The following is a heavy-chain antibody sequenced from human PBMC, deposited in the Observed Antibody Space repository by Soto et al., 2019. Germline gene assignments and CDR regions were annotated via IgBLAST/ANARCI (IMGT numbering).Heavy chain of an antibody. V-gene: IGHV3-74*01. J-gene: IGHJ4*02. CDR3: VGDPLPEY. CDR1: GFSFSRNW. Sequence: VQLVESGGGLVQPGGSLRLSCAASGFSFSRNWMHWFRQAPGKGLVWVSRINSDGSTITYADSVKGRFTISRDNAKNTLYLQMNSLRADDTGVYYCVGDPLPEYWGQGTLVTVSS. CDR2: INSDGSTI. D-gene: IGHD2-2*01.